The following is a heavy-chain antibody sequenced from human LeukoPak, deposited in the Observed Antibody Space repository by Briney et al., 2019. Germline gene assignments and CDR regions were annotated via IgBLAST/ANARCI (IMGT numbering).Heavy chain of an antibody. Sequence: ASVKVSCKASGYTFTSYGISWVRQAPGQGLEWMGWISAYYGNTNYAQKLQGRVTMTTDTSTSTAYMELRSLRSDDTAVYYCARDVLWFGSNWFDPWGQGTLVTVSS. CDR1: GYTFTSYG. CDR2: ISAYYGNT. V-gene: IGHV1-18*01. CDR3: ARDVLWFGSNWFDP. D-gene: IGHD3-10*01. J-gene: IGHJ5*02.